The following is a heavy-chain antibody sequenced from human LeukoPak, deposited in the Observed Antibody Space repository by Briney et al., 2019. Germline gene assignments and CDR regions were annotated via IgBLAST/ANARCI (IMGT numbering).Heavy chain of an antibody. J-gene: IGHJ4*02. D-gene: IGHD6-13*01. Sequence: PGGSLRLSCAASGFTFSSYAMHRVRQAPGKGLEWVAVISYDGSNKYYADSVKGRFTISRDNSKNTLYLQMSSLRAEDTAVYYCARRTQPYYFDYWGQGTLVTVFS. CDR3: ARRTQPYYFDY. CDR2: ISYDGSNK. V-gene: IGHV3-30*04. CDR1: GFTFSSYA.